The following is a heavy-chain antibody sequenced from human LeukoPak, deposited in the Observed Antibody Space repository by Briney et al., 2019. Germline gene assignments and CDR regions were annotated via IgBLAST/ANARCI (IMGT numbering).Heavy chain of an antibody. CDR3: ARHVRFLEWLSSYYFDY. CDR2: IYYSGTT. J-gene: IGHJ4*02. CDR1: GGTISSSSYY. Sequence: SETLSLTCTVSGGTISSSSYYWGWIRQPPGKGLEWIGSIYYSGTTYYNPSLKSRVTISVDTSKSQFSLRLTSVTAADTSVYYCARHVRFLEWLSSYYFDYWGQGTLVTVSS. V-gene: IGHV4-39*01. D-gene: IGHD3-3*01.